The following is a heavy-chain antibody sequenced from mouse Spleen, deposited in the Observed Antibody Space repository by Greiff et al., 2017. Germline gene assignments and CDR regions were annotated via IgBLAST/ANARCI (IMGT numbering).Heavy chain of an antibody. Sequence: EVKLVESGGGLVKPGGSLKLSCAASGFTFSSYAMSWVRQSPEKRLEWVAEISSGGSYTYYPDTVTGRFTISRDNAKNTLYLEMSSLRSEDTAMYYCARGSSYAMDYWGQGTSVTVSS. CDR1: GFTFSSYA. J-gene: IGHJ4*01. V-gene: IGHV5-9-4*01. D-gene: IGHD1-3*01. CDR2: ISSGGSYT. CDR3: ARGSSYAMDY.